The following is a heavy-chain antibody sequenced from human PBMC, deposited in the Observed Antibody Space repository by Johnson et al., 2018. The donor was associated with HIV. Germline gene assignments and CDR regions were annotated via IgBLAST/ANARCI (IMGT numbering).Heavy chain of an antibody. CDR1: GFTFSDYY. V-gene: IGHV3-11*04. J-gene: IGHJ3*02. D-gene: IGHD2-15*01. CDR2: ISSSGSTI. CDR3: ARAGPYCSGGSCYSPDAFDI. Sequence: QVQLVESGGGLVQPYGSLKLSCAASGFTFSDYYMSWIRQAPGKGLEWVSYISSSGSTINYADSVKGRFTISRDNAKNSLYLQRNSLRAEDTALYYCARAGPYCSGGSCYSPDAFDIWGQGTMVTVSS.